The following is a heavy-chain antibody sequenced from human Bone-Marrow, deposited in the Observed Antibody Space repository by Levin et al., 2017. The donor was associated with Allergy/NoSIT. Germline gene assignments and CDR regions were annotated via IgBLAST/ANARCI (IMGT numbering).Heavy chain of an antibody. Sequence: SETLSLTCTVSGGSISSYYWSWIRQPPGKGLEWIGYIYYSGSTNYNPSLKSRVTISVDTSKNQFSLKLSSVTAADTAVYYCARDEGISVGMDVWGQGTTVTVSS. J-gene: IGHJ6*02. CDR2: IYYSGST. CDR3: ARDEGISVGMDV. CDR1: GGSISSYY. D-gene: IGHD2-15*01. V-gene: IGHV4-59*01.